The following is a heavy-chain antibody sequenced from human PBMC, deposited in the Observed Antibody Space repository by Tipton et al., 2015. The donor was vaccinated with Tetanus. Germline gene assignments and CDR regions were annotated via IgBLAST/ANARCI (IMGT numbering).Heavy chain of an antibody. J-gene: IGHJ4*02. Sequence: SLRLSCEGSGFTFSHHWMSWVRQAPGKGLEWVSSISPRATYRYYADSVKGRFTISRDDAKNSLFLQMNSLRVEDTAVYFCARVHVGLTEPCDYWGQGILVTVSS. CDR3: ARVHVGLTEPCDY. CDR2: ISPRATYR. CDR1: GFTFSHHW. V-gene: IGHV3-21*01. D-gene: IGHD3-9*01.